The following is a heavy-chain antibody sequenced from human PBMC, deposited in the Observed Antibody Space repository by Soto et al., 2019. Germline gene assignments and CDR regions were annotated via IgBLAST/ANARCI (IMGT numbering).Heavy chain of an antibody. CDR1: GYTFTSYY. CDR2: INPSGGST. V-gene: IGHV1-46*01. J-gene: IGHJ3*02. D-gene: IGHD1-26*01. CDR3: ARVIVGATNAFDI. Sequence: ASVKVSCKASGYTFTSYYIHWVRQAPGQGLEWMGIINPSGGSTSYAQKFQGRVTMTRDTSTSTVYMELSSLRSEDTAMYYCARVIVGATNAFDIWGQGTMVTV.